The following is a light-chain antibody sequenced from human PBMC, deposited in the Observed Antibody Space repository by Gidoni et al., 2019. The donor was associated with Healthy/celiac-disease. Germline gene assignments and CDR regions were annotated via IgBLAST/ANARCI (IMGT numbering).Light chain of an antibody. Sequence: EIVLTQSPATLSLSPGERATLSCRASQSVSSYFAWYQQKPGKSPRLLLYDASNRATGIPARFSGRWSGTDFTLTISSLEPEDFAVYYCQQRSNWITFXXXTRLEIK. CDR3: QQRSNWIT. V-gene: IGKV3-11*01. CDR1: QSVSSY. CDR2: DAS. J-gene: IGKJ5*01.